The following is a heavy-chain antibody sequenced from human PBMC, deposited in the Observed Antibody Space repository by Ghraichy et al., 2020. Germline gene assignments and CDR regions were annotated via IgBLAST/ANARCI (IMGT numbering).Heavy chain of an antibody. CDR1: GFTFSNAW. D-gene: IGHD1-26*01. V-gene: IGHV3-15*01. J-gene: IGHJ4*02. CDR3: TTDIIVGATMDDY. Sequence: LSLTCAASGFTFSNAWMSWVRQAPGKGLEWVGRIKSKTDGGTTDYAAPVKGRFTISRDDSKNTLYLQMNSLKTEDTAVYYCTTDIIVGATMDDYWGQGTLVTVSS. CDR2: IKSKTDGGTT.